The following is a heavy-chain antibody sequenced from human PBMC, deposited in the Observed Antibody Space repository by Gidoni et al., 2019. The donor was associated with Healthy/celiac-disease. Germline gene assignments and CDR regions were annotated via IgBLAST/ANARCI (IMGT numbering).Heavy chain of an antibody. CDR3: ARSGDYFDY. Sequence: QVQLQESGPGLVKPSGTLSLTCAVSGGSICSSTWWSWVRQPPGKGLEWIGEIDHSGSTNYNPSLKSRVPISVDKSKHQFSLKLGSVTAADTAVYDCARSGDYFDYWGQGTLVTVSS. V-gene: IGHV4-4*02. CDR1: GGSICSSTW. D-gene: IGHD3-10*01. CDR2: IDHSGST. J-gene: IGHJ4*02.